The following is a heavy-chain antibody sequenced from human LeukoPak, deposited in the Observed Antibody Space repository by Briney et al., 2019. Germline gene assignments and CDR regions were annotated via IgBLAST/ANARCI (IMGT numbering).Heavy chain of an antibody. CDR3: TTATSY. CDR2: IKSKTYGGTT. CDR1: GFTFSSYA. V-gene: IGHV3-15*01. J-gene: IGHJ4*02. Sequence: PGGSLRLSCAVSGFTFSSYAMSWVRQAPGKGLEWVGRIKSKTYGGTTDYAAPVKGRFTISRDDSKNTVYLQMNSLKIEDTALYYCTTATSYWGQGSLVTVSS.